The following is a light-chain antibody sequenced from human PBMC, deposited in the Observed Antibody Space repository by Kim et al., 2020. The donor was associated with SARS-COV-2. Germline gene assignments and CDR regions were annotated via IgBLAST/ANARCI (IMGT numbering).Light chain of an antibody. CDR3: GTWDSSLSAGV. Sequence: GQKVTISCSGSSSNSGNNYVSWYQQLPGTAPKLLIYDNNKRPSGIPDRFSGSKSGTSATLGITGLQTGDEADYYCGTWDSSLSAGVVGGGTQLTVL. J-gene: IGLJ3*02. V-gene: IGLV1-51*01. CDR1: SSNSGNNY. CDR2: DNN.